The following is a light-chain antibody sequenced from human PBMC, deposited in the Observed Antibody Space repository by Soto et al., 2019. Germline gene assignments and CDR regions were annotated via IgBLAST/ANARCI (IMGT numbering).Light chain of an antibody. CDR2: HAS. J-gene: IGKJ1*01. Sequence: EIVLTQSPGTLSLSPGERSTLSCRASRSVSSSFLAWYQQKSGQAPRLLIYHASSRATGIPDRFSASGSGTDFTLTISRLEPEDFAVYFCQQYGSSPWTFGQATKVEIK. CDR1: RSVSSSF. CDR3: QQYGSSPWT. V-gene: IGKV3-20*01.